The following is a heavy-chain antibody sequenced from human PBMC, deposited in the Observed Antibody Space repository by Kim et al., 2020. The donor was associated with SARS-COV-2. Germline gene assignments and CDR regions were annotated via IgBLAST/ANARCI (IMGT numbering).Heavy chain of an antibody. CDR3: ARGRRDGYNKDLDY. J-gene: IGHJ4*02. V-gene: IGHV7-4-1*02. D-gene: IGHD5-12*01. Sequence: AQGFTGRFVFSLDTSVSTAYLQISSLKAEDTAVYYCARGRRDGYNKDLDYWGQGTLVTVSS.